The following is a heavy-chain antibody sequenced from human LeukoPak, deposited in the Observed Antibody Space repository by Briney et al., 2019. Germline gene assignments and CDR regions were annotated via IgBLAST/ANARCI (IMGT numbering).Heavy chain of an antibody. CDR3: ARDAPGDNPIDC. J-gene: IGHJ4*02. D-gene: IGHD4-17*01. CDR2: ISSSSSYT. Sequence: GGSLRLSCAASGFTFRDYYMSWIRQAPGKGLEWVSYISSSSSYTNYAGSVKGRFTISRDNAENSLFLQMNSLRAEDTAVYYCARDAPGDNPIDCWGQGTLVTVSS. V-gene: IGHV3-11*06. CDR1: GFTFRDYY.